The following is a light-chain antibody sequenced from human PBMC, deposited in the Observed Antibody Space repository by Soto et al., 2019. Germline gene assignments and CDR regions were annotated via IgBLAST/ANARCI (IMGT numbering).Light chain of an antibody. Sequence: EIVLTQSPGSLSLSPGERATLSCRASQSVTNSYLAWYQQKPGQAPRLLMYGASTRATGIPDRFSGSGSGTDFTLTISSLQPDDLATYYCQQYNTFLTFGGGTKVEI. J-gene: IGKJ4*01. CDR1: QSVTNSY. CDR2: GAS. CDR3: QQYNTFLT. V-gene: IGKV3-20*01.